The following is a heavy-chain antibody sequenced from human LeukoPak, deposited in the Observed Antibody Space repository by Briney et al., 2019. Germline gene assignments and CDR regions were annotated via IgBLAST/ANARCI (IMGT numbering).Heavy chain of an antibody. Sequence: ASVKVSCKASGYTFTGYYMHWVRQAPGQGLEWMGWINPNSGDTNYAQKFQGRVTMTRDTSISTAYMELSRLRSDDTAVYYCARISDYYGSDYWGQGTLVTVSS. CDR3: ARISDYYGSDY. CDR2: INPNSGDT. V-gene: IGHV1-2*02. CDR1: GYTFTGYY. D-gene: IGHD3-10*01. J-gene: IGHJ4*02.